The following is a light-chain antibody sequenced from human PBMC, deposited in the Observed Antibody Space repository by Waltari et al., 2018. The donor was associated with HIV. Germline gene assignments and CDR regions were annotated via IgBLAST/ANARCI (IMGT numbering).Light chain of an antibody. V-gene: IGKV1-39*01. CDR2: GAS. CDR3: QQSYSVPLT. Sequence: DIQMTQSPSSLSASVGDRVTITCRTSQTINNYLNWYRQKPGTDPNLLIYGASSLQSGVPSRCSGSGSGTDFTLTISSLQPEDSATYYCQQSYSVPLTFGGGTKVEI. J-gene: IGKJ4*01. CDR1: QTINNY.